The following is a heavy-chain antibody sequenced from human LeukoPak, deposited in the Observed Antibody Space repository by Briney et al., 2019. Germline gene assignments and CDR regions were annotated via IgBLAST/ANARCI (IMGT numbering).Heavy chain of an antibody. CDR1: GGSFSTYY. CDR3: ARGILVMVYAALDY. Sequence: SETLSLTCGVYGGSFSTYYWTWIRQPPGKGLEWIGEINHSGRTNYNPSLKSRITISIDTSKNQFSLNLSSVTATDTAVYYCARGILVMVYAALDYGGQGTLVTVSS. D-gene: IGHD2-8*01. V-gene: IGHV4-34*01. CDR2: INHSGRT. J-gene: IGHJ4*02.